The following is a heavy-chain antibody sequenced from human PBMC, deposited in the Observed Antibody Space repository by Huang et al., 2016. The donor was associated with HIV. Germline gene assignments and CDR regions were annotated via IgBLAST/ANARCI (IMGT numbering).Heavy chain of an antibody. Sequence: QLQLQESGPGLVKPSETLSLTCTVSGGSISSSSYYWGWIRQPPGKGLEWIGSIYYSGSTDYTPSLKSRVTISAETSKNQFSLKLSSVTAADTAVYYCARHPDYDFWSGYPFFDYWGQGTLVTVSS. V-gene: IGHV4-39*01. CDR3: ARHPDYDFWSGYPFFDY. CDR1: GGSISSSSYY. CDR2: IYYSGST. D-gene: IGHD3-3*01. J-gene: IGHJ4*02.